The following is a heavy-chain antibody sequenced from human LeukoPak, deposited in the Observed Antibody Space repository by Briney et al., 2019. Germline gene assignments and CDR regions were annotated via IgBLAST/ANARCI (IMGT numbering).Heavy chain of an antibody. D-gene: IGHD1-26*01. Sequence: GGSLRLSCAASGFTFDDYAMHWVRQAPGKGLEWVSLISWDGGSTYYADSVKGRFTISRDNSKNSLYLQMNSLRAEDTALYYCAKDYRPGGGVGATGAYWGQGTLVTVSS. CDR2: ISWDGGST. V-gene: IGHV3-43D*03. CDR1: GFTFDDYA. J-gene: IGHJ4*02. CDR3: AKDYRPGGGVGATGAY.